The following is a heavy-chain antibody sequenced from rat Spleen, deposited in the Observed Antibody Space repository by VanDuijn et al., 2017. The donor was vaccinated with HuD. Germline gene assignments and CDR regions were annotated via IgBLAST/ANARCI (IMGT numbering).Heavy chain of an antibody. D-gene: IGHD4-3*01. J-gene: IGHJ2*01. CDR3: GTQIIIRVPLFDY. V-gene: IGHV5-58*01. Sequence: EVQLVETGGALVQPGRSLKLSCVASGSTFSSYWMYWIRQAPGNGLEWVSSISNDGSTTYYRDSGRGRFTISRDNAKNTLCLQMDSHRSEETATYYWGTQIIIRVPLFDYWVQGVMVTVSS. CDR1: GSTFSSYW. CDR2: ISNDGSTT.